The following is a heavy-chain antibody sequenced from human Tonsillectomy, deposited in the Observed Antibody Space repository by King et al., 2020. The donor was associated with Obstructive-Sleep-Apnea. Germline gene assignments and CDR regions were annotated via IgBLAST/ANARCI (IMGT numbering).Heavy chain of an antibody. CDR1: GESFSGCY. CDR3: ARLRAGQGSNAFEY. J-gene: IGHJ4*02. D-gene: IGHD1-26*01. Sequence: VQLQQWGPGLLKPSETLSLTCAVYGESFSGCYWTWIRQPPGKGLEWIGEINHSGSTIYSPSLKSRITISVDTSKNQFSLNLSSVTAADTAVYYCARLRAGQGSNAFEYWGQGTLVTVSS. V-gene: IGHV4-34*01. CDR2: INHSGST.